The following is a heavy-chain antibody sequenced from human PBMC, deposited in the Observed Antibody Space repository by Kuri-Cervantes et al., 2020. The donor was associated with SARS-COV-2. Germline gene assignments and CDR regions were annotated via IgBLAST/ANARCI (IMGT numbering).Heavy chain of an antibody. J-gene: IGHJ4*02. CDR1: GFTFSSYA. CDR3: ARDRVDSSGWYYFDY. CDR2: IYSGGGST. V-gene: IGHV3-23*03. Sequence: GESLKISCAASGFTFSSYAMSWVRQAPGKGLEWVSVIYSGGGSTYYADSVKGRFTISRDNSKNTLYLQMNSLRAEDTAVYYCARDRVDSSGWYYFDYWGQGTLVTVSS. D-gene: IGHD3-22*01.